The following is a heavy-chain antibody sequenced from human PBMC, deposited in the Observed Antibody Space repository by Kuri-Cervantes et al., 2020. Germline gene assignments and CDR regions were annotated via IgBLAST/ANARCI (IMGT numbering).Heavy chain of an antibody. D-gene: IGHD1-26*01. CDR2: IRSRAYGGTT. J-gene: IGHJ3*02. Sequence: GESLKISCTSSGLTFADYALSWVRQAPGKGLEWVGLIRSRAYGGTTEYAASVEGRFTISRDDSQRIAYLQMNSLNTEDTAVYYCARDASFFAFDIWGQGTMVTVSS. V-gene: IGHV3-49*04. CDR1: GLTFADYA. CDR3: ARDASFFAFDI.